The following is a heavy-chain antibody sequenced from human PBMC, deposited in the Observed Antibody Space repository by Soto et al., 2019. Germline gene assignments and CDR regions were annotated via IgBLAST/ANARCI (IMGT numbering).Heavy chain of an antibody. V-gene: IGHV3-23*01. CDR3: ARSPLTIFGVVDTPYYYGMDV. Sequence: PWGSLRLFCAASGFTFSSYAMSWVRQAPGNGLEWVSAISGSGGSTYYADSVKGRFTISRDNSKNTLYLQMNSLRAEDTAVYYCARSPLTIFGVVDTPYYYGMDVWGQGTTVTVSS. J-gene: IGHJ6*02. CDR1: GFTFSSYA. CDR2: ISGSGGST. D-gene: IGHD3-3*01.